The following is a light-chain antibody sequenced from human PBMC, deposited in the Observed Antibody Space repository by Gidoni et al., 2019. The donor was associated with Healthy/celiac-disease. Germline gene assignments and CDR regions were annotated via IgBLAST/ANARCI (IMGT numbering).Light chain of an antibody. Sequence: DIEMTQSPSSLSASEGDRVTITCRASQSISSYLNWYQQKPGKAPQLLLYAASSLQSGVPSRFSGSVSGTDFTLTISSLQPEDFATYYCQQSYSTPRTFGQGTKVEIK. CDR2: AAS. V-gene: IGKV1-39*01. CDR3: QQSYSTPRT. CDR1: QSISSY. J-gene: IGKJ1*01.